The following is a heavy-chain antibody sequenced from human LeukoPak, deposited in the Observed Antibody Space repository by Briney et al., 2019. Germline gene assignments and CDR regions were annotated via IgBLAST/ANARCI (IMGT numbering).Heavy chain of an antibody. CDR1: GFHFCNLL. CDR2: IKQGEGQK. V-gene: IGHV3-7*01. CDR3: ARDRGGSASHGFDVFDI. D-gene: IGHD3-10*01. J-gene: IGHJ3*02. Sequence: GGSVTLSCAPSGFHFCNLLMMCPRQAPGEAGVWLANIKQGEGQKSHVDSVKGRFTISRDNAKNPLHLRMNSLRAEDTAVYGCARDRGGSASHGFDVFDIWGEGTMVTVSS.